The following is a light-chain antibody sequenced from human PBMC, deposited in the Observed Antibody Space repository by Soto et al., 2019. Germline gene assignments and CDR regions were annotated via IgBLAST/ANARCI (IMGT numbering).Light chain of an antibody. Sequence: IVLTQSPATLSLSPGERATLACRASQSISSHLAWYQQQPGQAPRLVMYDASNRATGIPARFSGSGSGTDFALTISSLEPEDFALYYCQQRVNWPLTFGGGTKVEIK. CDR2: DAS. CDR3: QQRVNWPLT. CDR1: QSISSH. V-gene: IGKV3-11*01. J-gene: IGKJ4*01.